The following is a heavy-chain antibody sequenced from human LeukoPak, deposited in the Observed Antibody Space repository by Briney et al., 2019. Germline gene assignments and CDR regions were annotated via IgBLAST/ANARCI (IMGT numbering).Heavy chain of an antibody. CDR1: GFTFSNAY. Sequence: GGSLRLSCAAPGFTFSNAYMNWVRQAPGKGLEWVGRIKPKTDGETTEYAAPVKGRFSISRDDSKNMLYLQMNSLKTEDTAVYYCITPLPYSAQGGQGTLVTVSS. CDR2: IKPKTDGETT. D-gene: IGHD2-21*01. CDR3: ITPLPYSAQ. J-gene: IGHJ4*02. V-gene: IGHV3-15*07.